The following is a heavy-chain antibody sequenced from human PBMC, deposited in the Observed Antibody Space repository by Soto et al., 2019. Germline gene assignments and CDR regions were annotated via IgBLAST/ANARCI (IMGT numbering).Heavy chain of an antibody. V-gene: IGHV3-21*01. CDR2: ISSSSSYI. CDR3: ARDRKIYGSSSNFDY. Sequence: EVQLVESGGGLVKPGGSLRLSCAASGLTFSSYSMNWVRQAPGKGLEWVSSISSSSSYIYYADSVKGRFTISRDNAKNSLYLQMNSLRAEDTAVYYCARDRKIYGSSSNFDYWGQGTLVTVSS. D-gene: IGHD6-6*01. CDR1: GLTFSSYS. J-gene: IGHJ4*02.